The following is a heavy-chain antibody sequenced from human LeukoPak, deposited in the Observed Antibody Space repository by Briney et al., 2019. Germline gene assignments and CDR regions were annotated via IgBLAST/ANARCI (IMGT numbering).Heavy chain of an antibody. Sequence: ASVKVSCKASGYSFTFYGINWVRQAPGQGLEWMGWISAYNGDTNYAQKLQGRVTMTTDTSTTTAYMELRSLRSDDTAVYYCARDPNRGYSFGYTPLDVWGKGTTVTVSS. CDR1: GYSFTFYG. D-gene: IGHD5-18*01. CDR3: ARDPNRGYSFGYTPLDV. J-gene: IGHJ6*04. CDR2: ISAYNGDT. V-gene: IGHV1-18*01.